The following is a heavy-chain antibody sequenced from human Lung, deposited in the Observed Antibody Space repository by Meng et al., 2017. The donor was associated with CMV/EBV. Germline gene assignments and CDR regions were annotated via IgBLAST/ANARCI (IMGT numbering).Heavy chain of an antibody. V-gene: IGHV4-59*01. CDR2: SGST. CDR1: GGSISSYY. J-gene: IGHJ5*02. Sequence: SETLSLTCSVSGGSISSYYWSWIRQPPGKGLEWIGYSGSTNYNPSLQSRVTISVDTSKNQFSLKLSSVTAADTAVYYCARGGRFSDAWGQGTPVTVSS. D-gene: IGHD3-10*01. CDR3: ARGGRFSDA.